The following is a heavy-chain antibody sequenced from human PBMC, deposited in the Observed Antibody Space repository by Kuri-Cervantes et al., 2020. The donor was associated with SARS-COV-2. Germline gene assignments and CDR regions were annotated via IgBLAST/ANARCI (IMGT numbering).Heavy chain of an antibody. CDR3: ALDASQYFSPTDRYYGVDV. CDR1: GGTFSSFG. D-gene: IGHD2/OR15-2a*01. Sequence: SVKVSCKASGGTFSSFGISWVRQAPGQGLEWMGRIIPIFHTTNFAPRFQGRLTLSADRSTSTAYMELSGLRSEDTAVYYCALDASQYFSPTDRYYGVDVWGQGTTVTVSS. J-gene: IGHJ6*02. V-gene: IGHV1-69*06. CDR2: IIPIFHTT.